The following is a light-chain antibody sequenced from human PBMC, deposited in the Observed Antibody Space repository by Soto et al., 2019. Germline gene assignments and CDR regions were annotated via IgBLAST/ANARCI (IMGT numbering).Light chain of an antibody. V-gene: IGKV3-15*01. J-gene: IGKJ1*01. CDR1: QSVSSN. CDR2: GAS. Sequence: EIVMTQSPATLSVSPGERATLSCRASQSVSSNLAWYQQKPGQAPRLLIYGASTRATGIPARFSGSGSGTEFTLTISSLQPEDFAVYYCQQYNNWPLLFGQGTKVEIK. CDR3: QQYNNWPLL.